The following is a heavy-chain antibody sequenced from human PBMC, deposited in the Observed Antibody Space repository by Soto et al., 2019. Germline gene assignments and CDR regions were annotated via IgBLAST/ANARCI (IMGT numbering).Heavy chain of an antibody. CDR2: IYYSGST. J-gene: IGHJ4*02. CDR3: ARGPILGQPFDY. Sequence: SETLSLTCTVSGGSISSYYWSWIRQPPGKGLEWIGYIYYSGSTNYNPSLKSRVTISVDTSKNQFSLKLSSVTAADTAVYYCARGPILGQPFDYWGQGTLVTVSS. CDR1: GGSISSYY. V-gene: IGHV4-59*01. D-gene: IGHD3-9*01.